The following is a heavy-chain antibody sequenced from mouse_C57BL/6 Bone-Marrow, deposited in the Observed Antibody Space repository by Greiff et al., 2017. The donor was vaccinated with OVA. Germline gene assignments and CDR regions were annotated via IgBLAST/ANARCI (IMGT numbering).Heavy chain of an antibody. CDR1: GFNIKDYY. CDR2: IDPENGDT. V-gene: IGHV14-4*01. Sequence: VQLQQSGAELVRPGASVKLSCTASGFNIKDYYMHWVKQRPEQGLEWIGWIDPENGDTEYASKFQGKATITADTSSNTAYLQLSSLTSEDTAVYYCTPSTVRAGHAMDYWDQGTSVTVSS. J-gene: IGHJ4*01. CDR3: TPSTVRAGHAMDY. D-gene: IGHD1-1*01.